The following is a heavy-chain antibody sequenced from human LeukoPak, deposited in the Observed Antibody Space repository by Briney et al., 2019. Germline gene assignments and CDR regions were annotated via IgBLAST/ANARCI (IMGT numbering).Heavy chain of an antibody. Sequence: PSETLSLTCAVYGGSFSGYYWSWIGQPPGKGLEWIGEINHSGSTNYNPSLKSRVAISVDTSNNQFSLKLSSVTAADTAVYYCARVRYCSGGSGYGLTDYWGQGTLVTVSS. CDR3: ARVRYCSGGSGYGLTDY. D-gene: IGHD2-15*01. J-gene: IGHJ4*02. V-gene: IGHV4-34*01. CDR1: GGSFSGYY. CDR2: INHSGST.